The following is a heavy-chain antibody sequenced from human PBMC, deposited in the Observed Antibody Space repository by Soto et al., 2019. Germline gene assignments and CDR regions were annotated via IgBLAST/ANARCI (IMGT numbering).Heavy chain of an antibody. V-gene: IGHV3-33*01. D-gene: IGHD2-2*01. J-gene: IGHJ6*02. CDR1: GFTFSSYG. CDR2: IWYDGSNK. Sequence: QVQLVESGGGVVQPGRSLRLSCAASGFTFSSYGMHWVRQAPGKGLEWVAVIWYDGSNKYYADSVKGRFTISRVNSKNTLYLQMNSLRAEDTAVYYCARDNQGYYGMDVWGQGTTVTVSS. CDR3: ARDNQGYYGMDV.